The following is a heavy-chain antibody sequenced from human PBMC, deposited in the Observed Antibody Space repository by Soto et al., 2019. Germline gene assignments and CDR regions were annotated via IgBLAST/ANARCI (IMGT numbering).Heavy chain of an antibody. Sequence: GGSLRLSCAASGFTFSSYGMHWVRQAPGKGLEWVAVIWYDGSNKYYADSVKGRFTISRDNSKNTLYLQMNSLRAEDTAVYYCASSEIPYYYDSSGYFSYWGQGTLVTVSS. CDR2: IWYDGSNK. J-gene: IGHJ4*02. CDR1: GFTFSSYG. CDR3: ASSEIPYYYDSSGYFSY. D-gene: IGHD3-22*01. V-gene: IGHV3-33*01.